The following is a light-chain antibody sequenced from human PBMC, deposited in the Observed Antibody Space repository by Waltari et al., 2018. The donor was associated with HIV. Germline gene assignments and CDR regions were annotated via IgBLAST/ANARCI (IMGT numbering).Light chain of an antibody. V-gene: IGKV2-28*01. CDR3: MQALQTPT. J-gene: IGKJ1*01. CDR2: LGS. Sequence: DIMMTQSPLYLPVTPGEQATIPCRASQSLLHSNGYNYLDWYLQKPGQSPQLLIYLGSYRASGVPDRFSGSGSGTDFTLKISRVEAEDVGVYYCMQALQTPTFGQGTKVEIK. CDR1: QSLLHSNGYNY.